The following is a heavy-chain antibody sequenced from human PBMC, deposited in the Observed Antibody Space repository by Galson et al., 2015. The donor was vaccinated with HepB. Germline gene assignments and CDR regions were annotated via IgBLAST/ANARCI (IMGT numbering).Heavy chain of an antibody. CDR2: IIGSGGST. Sequence: SLRLSCAASGITFTSYAMSWVRQAPGKGLEWVSGIIGSGGSTYYADSVEGRFTISRDNSKNTLFLQLNNVRAEDTAVYYCAKRRGRMLQFSNHYSYYAMDVGGQGTTVTVSS. CDR3: AKRRGRMLQFSNHYSYYAMDV. V-gene: IGHV3-23*01. J-gene: IGHJ6*02. D-gene: IGHD4-11*01. CDR1: GITFTSYA.